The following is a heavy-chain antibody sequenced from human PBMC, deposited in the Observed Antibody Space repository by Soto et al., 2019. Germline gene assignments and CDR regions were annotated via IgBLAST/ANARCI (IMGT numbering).Heavy chain of an antibody. CDR1: GGSISIRSYY. V-gene: IGHV4-39*01. CDR2: MYYSGRT. Sequence: SETLSLTCTVAGGSISIRSYYCGWVLPHPGKGLAWIGSMYYSGRTYYNPSLKSRVTISVDTSKNQFSLKLSSVTAADTAVYYCAAETVTLYYYYYGMDVWGQGTTVT. D-gene: IGHD4-17*01. J-gene: IGHJ6*02. CDR3: AAETVTLYYYYYGMDV.